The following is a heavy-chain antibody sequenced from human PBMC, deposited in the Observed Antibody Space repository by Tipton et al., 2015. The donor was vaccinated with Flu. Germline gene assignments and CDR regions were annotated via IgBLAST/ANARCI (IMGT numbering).Heavy chain of an antibody. D-gene: IGHD5-12*01. CDR1: GGSFSGYY. J-gene: IGHJ4*02. Sequence: LSLTCAVYGGSFSGYYWSWIRQPPGKGLEWVSAISGSGGSTYYADSVKGRFTISRDNSKNTLYLQMNSLRAEDTAVYYCAKDAGGWLRPQSDYWGQGTLVTVSS. CDR3: AKDAGGWLRPQSDY. V-gene: IGHV3-23*01. CDR2: ISGSGGST.